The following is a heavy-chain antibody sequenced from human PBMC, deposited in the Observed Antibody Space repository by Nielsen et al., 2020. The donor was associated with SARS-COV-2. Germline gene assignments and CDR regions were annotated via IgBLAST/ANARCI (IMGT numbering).Heavy chain of an antibody. Sequence: GESLKISCAASGFTFRDYAMSWVRQAPGKGLEWVSTISGGGSGTYYADSVKGRLTISRDNSKNTLYLQMNGLRAEDTAIYYCAKDKVTGSSDYLDYWGQGTLVTVSS. J-gene: IGHJ4*02. D-gene: IGHD1-20*01. CDR2: ISGGGSGT. CDR1: GFTFRDYA. CDR3: AKDKVTGSSDYLDY. V-gene: IGHV3-23*01.